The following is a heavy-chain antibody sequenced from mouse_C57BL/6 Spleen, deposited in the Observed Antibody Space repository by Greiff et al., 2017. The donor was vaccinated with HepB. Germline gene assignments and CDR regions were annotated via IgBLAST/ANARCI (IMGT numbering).Heavy chain of an antibody. CDR1: GYTFTSYW. CDR3: ASTPGRYYFDC. J-gene: IGHJ2*01. Sequence: VQLQQPGAELVKPGASVKLSCKASGYTFTSYWMYWVKQRPGQGLEWIGMIHPNSGSTNYNEKFKSKATLTVDKSSSTAYMQLSSLTSEDSAVYYYASTPGRYYFDCWGQGTTLSVSS. CDR2: IHPNSGST. V-gene: IGHV1-64*01. D-gene: IGHD1-1*01.